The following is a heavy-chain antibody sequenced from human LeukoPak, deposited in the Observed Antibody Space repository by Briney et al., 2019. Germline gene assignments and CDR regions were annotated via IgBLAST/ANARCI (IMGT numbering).Heavy chain of an antibody. V-gene: IGHV3-74*01. J-gene: IGHJ5*02. CDR2: INDAGSSA. CDR1: GFTFRNYW. Sequence: PGGSLRLSCAASGFTFRNYWMLWVRQAPGKGLACVSRINDAGSSATYADSVQGRFTISRDNAKKSLYLQMNSLRAEDTAVYYCASLDAGSGSWLMGENWSDPWGQGALVTVSS. CDR3: ASLDAGSGSWLMGENWSDP. D-gene: IGHD3-10*01.